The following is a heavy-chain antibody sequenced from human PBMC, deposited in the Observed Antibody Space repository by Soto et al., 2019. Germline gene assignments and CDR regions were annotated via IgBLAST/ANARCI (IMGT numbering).Heavy chain of an antibody. CDR2: IRSKAYGGTT. V-gene: IGHV3-49*03. J-gene: IGHJ5*02. Sequence: GGSLRLSCTASGFTFGDYAMSWFRQAPGKGLEWVGFIRSKAYGGTTEYAASVKGRFTISRDDSKSIAYLQMNSLKTEDTAVYYCTRDLEGMVVAATWGNWFDPWGQGTLVTVSS. CDR1: GFTFGDYA. CDR3: TRDLEGMVVAATWGNWFDP. D-gene: IGHD2-15*01.